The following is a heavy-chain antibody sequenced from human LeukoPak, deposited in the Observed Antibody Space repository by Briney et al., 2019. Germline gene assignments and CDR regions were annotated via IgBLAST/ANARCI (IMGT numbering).Heavy chain of an antibody. CDR2: FDPEDGDT. D-gene: IGHD2-2*01. Sequence: ASVKVSCKVSGYTLTELSMHWVRQAPGEGLEWMGGFDPEDGDTIYAQKFQGRVTMTEDTSTDTAYMELSSLRSEDTAVYYCATDCQDCSSTSCLDYWGQGTLVTVSS. J-gene: IGHJ4*02. V-gene: IGHV1-24*01. CDR1: GYTLTELS. CDR3: ATDCQDCSSTSCLDY.